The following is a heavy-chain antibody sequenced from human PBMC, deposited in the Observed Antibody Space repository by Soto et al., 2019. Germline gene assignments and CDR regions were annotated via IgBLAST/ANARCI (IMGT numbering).Heavy chain of an antibody. D-gene: IGHD3-10*01. V-gene: IGHV5-51*01. CDR2: IYPGDSDT. Sequence: PGESLKISCKGSGYSFTSYWIGWVRQMPGKGLEWMGIIYPGDSDTRYSPSFQGQVTISADKSISTAYLQWSSLKASDTAMYYCARSFSRFGEFNRFYGMDVWGQGTTVTVS. J-gene: IGHJ6*02. CDR1: GYSFTSYW. CDR3: ARSFSRFGEFNRFYGMDV.